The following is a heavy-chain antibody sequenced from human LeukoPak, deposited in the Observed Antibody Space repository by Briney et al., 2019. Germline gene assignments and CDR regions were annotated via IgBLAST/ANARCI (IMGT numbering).Heavy chain of an antibody. V-gene: IGHV3-48*01. CDR2: IGVGRDTI. CDR3: VRDHLWSFDY. Sequence: GGSLRLSCVASGFSFSSYSMNWVRQAPGKGPEWISYIGVGRDTIDYADSVKGRFTMSRDNDKNSVHLQMNSLRAEDTAVYYCVRDHLWSFDYWGQGNLVTVSS. CDR1: GFSFSSYS. J-gene: IGHJ4*02. D-gene: IGHD2-8*02.